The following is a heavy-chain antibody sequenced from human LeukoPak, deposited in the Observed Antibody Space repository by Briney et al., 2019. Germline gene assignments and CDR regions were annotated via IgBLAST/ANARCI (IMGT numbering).Heavy chain of an antibody. CDR3: ARDLAYCSSTSCYWGEWFDP. J-gene: IGHJ5*02. V-gene: IGHV4-59*01. Sequence: SETLSLTCTVSGGSISSYYWSWIRQPPGKGLEWIGYIYYSGSTNYNPSLKSRVTISADTSKNQFSLKPSSVTAADTAVYYCARDLAYCSSTSCYWGEWFDPWGQGALVTVSS. D-gene: IGHD2-2*01. CDR2: IYYSGST. CDR1: GGSISSYY.